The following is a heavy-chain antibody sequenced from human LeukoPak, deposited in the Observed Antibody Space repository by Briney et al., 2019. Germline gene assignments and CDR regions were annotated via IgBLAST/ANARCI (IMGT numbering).Heavy chain of an antibody. CDR2: INHSGST. CDR3: ARVPRKAYHYDSSGTPVGFDY. D-gene: IGHD3-22*01. Sequence: SETLSLTCAVYGGSFSGYYRSWIRQPPGKGLEWIGEINHSGSTNYNPSLKSRVTISVDTSKNQFSLKLSSVTAADTAVYYCARVPRKAYHYDSSGTPVGFDYWGQGTLVTVSS. J-gene: IGHJ4*02. V-gene: IGHV4-34*01. CDR1: GGSFSGYY.